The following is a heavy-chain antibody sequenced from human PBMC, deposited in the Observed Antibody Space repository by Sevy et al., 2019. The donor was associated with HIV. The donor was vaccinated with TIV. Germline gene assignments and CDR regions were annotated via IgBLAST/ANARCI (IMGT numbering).Heavy chain of an antibody. Sequence: GGSLRLSCAASGFTFSSYSMNGVRQAPGKGLEWVSSISSSSSYIYYADSVKGRFTISRDNAKNSLYLQMNSLRAEDTAVYYCARDKIAAAEVYMDVWGKGTTVTVSS. J-gene: IGHJ6*03. CDR2: ISSSSSYI. CDR3: ARDKIAAAEVYMDV. CDR1: GFTFSSYS. V-gene: IGHV3-21*01. D-gene: IGHD6-13*01.